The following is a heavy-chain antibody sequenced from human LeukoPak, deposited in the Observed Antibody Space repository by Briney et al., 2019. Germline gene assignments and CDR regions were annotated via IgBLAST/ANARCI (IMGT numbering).Heavy chain of an antibody. V-gene: IGHV3-23*01. J-gene: IGHJ4*02. Sequence: PGGSLRLSCAASGFTFSSYAMSWVRQAPGKGLEWVSDISGSGSSTYYADSVKGRFTISRDNAKNSLYLQMNSLRAEDTAVYYCARDQGGVGYWGQGTLVTVSS. CDR2: ISGSGSST. D-gene: IGHD3-16*01. CDR3: ARDQGGVGY. CDR1: GFTFSSYA.